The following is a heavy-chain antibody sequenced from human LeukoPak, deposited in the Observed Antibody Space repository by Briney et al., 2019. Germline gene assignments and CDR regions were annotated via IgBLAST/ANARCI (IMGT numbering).Heavy chain of an antibody. Sequence: GGSLRLSCAASGFTFSNYWMAWVRQAPGKGLEWVSHINQDGSKEHYMDSVKARFTISRDNAKNSLSLQMNSLRAEDTAVYYCVRDGGVSGYDLLDYWGQGTLVTVSS. V-gene: IGHV3-7*01. J-gene: IGHJ4*02. D-gene: IGHD5-12*01. CDR3: VRDGGVSGYDLLDY. CDR1: GFTFSNYW. CDR2: INQDGSKE.